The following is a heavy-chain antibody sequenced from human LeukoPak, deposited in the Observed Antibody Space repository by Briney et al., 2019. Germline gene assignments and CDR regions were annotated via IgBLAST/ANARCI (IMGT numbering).Heavy chain of an antibody. D-gene: IGHD4-17*01. Sequence: GSLRLSCAASGFTFTNYAKSWVRQAPGKGPEWIGYIYYSGSTNYNPSLKSRVTISVDTSKNQFSLKLSSVTAADTAVYYCARNPSVNLDYFDYWGQGTLVTVSS. CDR1: GFTFTNYA. CDR3: ARNPSVNLDYFDY. V-gene: IGHV4-59*01. J-gene: IGHJ4*02. CDR2: IYYSGST.